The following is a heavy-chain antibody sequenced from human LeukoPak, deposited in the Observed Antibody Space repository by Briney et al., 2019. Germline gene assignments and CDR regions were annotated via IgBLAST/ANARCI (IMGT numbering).Heavy chain of an antibody. CDR3: ARGYCSGGSCYSVENWSDP. Sequence: ASVKVSCKAAGYTFTGYYMFWVRQAPGQGLGWMGRINPNSGGTNYAQKFQGRVTMTRDTSISTAYMELSRLRSDDTAVYYCARGYCSGGSCYSVENWSDPWGQGTLVTVSS. V-gene: IGHV1-2*06. J-gene: IGHJ5*02. CDR1: GYTFTGYY. CDR2: INPNSGGT. D-gene: IGHD2-15*01.